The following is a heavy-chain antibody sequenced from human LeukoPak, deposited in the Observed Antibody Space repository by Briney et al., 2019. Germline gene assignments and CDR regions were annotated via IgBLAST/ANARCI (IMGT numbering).Heavy chain of an antibody. CDR3: AKGEYYDSSGYYNY. V-gene: IGHV3-9*01. CDR2: ISWNSGSI. CDR1: GFTFSSYA. J-gene: IGHJ4*02. D-gene: IGHD3-22*01. Sequence: GGSLRLSCAASGFTFSSYAMHWVWQAPGKGLEWVSGISWNSGSIGYADSVKGRFTISRDNAKNSLYLQMNSLRAEDTALYYCAKGEYYDSSGYYNYWGQGTLVTVSS.